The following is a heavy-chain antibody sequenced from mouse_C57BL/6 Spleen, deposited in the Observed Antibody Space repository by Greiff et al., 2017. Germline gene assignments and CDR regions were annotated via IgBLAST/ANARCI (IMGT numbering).Heavy chain of an antibody. J-gene: IGHJ4*01. Sequence: VQLQQSGPELVKPGASVKISCKASGYSFTSYYIHWVKQRPGQGLEWIGWISPGCGKTKYNEKFKGKATLTADTSSSTAYMQLSSLTAEDSAVYYGAREGYGYDGAMDYWGQGTSVTVSS. CDR2: ISPGCGKT. V-gene: IGHV1-66*01. CDR1: GYSFTSYY. D-gene: IGHD2-2*01. CDR3: AREGYGYDGAMDY.